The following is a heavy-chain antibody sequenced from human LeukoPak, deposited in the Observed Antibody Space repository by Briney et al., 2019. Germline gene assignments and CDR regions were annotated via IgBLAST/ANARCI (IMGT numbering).Heavy chain of an antibody. J-gene: IGHJ4*02. CDR2: IYYSGST. Sequence: KASETLSLTCTVSGGSISSYYWSWIRQPPGKGLEWIGYIYYSGSTNYNPSLKSRVTISVDTSKNQFSLKLSSVTAADTAVYYCARHGCYDILTGPGGVDYWGQGTLVTVSS. CDR3: ARHGCYDILTGPGGVDY. V-gene: IGHV4-59*08. D-gene: IGHD3-9*01. CDR1: GGSISSYY.